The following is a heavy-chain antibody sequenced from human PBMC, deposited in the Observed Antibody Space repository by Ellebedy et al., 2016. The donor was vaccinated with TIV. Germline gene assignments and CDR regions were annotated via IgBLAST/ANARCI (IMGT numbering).Heavy chain of an antibody. CDR3: ARDRDSSSWYFGGYYYYGMDV. CDR1: GGTFSSYA. J-gene: IGHJ6*02. V-gene: IGHV1-69*04. D-gene: IGHD6-13*01. CDR2: IIPILGIA. Sequence: AASVKVSCKASGGTFSSYAISWVRQAPGRGLEWMGRIIPILGIANYAQKFQGRVTITADKSTSTAYMELSSLRSEDTAVYYCARDRDSSSWYFGGYYYYGMDVWGQGTTVTVSS.